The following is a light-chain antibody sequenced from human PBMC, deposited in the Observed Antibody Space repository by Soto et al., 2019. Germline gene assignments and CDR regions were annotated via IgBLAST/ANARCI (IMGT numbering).Light chain of an antibody. V-gene: IGKV3-15*01. CDR3: QQYNNWPPANT. CDR2: GAS. Sequence: EIVMTQSPATLSVSPGERATLSCRASQSVSSNLAWYQQKPGQAPRLLIYGASTRATGFPARFSGSGSGTEFTLTISSLQSEGFAVYYCQQYNNWPPANTFGQGTKLEIK. CDR1: QSVSSN. J-gene: IGKJ2*01.